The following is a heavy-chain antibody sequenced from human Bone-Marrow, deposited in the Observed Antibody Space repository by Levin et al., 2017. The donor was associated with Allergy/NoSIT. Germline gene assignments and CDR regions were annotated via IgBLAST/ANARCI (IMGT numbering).Heavy chain of an antibody. CDR3: ARDLGTGMVRGVIIVDGYYGMDV. D-gene: IGHD3-10*01. J-gene: IGHJ6*02. Sequence: GGSLRLSCAASGFTFSSYGMHWVRQAPGKGLEWVAVIWYDGSNKYYADSVKGRFTISRDNSKNTLYLQMNSLRAEDTAVYYCARDLGTGMVRGVIIVDGYYGMDVWGQGTTVTVSS. CDR2: IWYDGSNK. CDR1: GFTFSSYG. V-gene: IGHV3-33*01.